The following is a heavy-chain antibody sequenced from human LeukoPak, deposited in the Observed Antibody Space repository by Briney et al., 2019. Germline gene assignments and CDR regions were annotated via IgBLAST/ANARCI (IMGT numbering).Heavy chain of an antibody. CDR2: IYTDGST. D-gene: IGHD1/OR15-1a*01. CDR1: GFTVSSKY. V-gene: IGHV3-66*01. J-gene: IGHJ4*02. CDR3: AIGHYRNIPG. Sequence: GGSLRLSCAASGFTVSSKYMNWVRQAPGKGLEWVSVIYTDGSTYYADSVRARFSISRDDSKNTLSLQMNSLRAEDTAVYYCAIGHYRNIPGWGQGTLVTVFS.